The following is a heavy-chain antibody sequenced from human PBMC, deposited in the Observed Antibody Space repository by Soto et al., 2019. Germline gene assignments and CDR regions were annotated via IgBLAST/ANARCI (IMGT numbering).Heavy chain of an antibody. CDR3: ARSPPRVEKNNYAGGWFDP. CDR2: INPNSGNT. J-gene: IGHJ5*02. CDR1: GYPFTKYH. Sequence: ASVKVSCKASGYPFTKYHINWVRQATGQGLEWMGWINPNSGNTGYSQKFQGRVTMTRNTSISTAYMELSSLRFDDTAVYYCARSPPRVEKNNYAGGWFDPWGQGTLVTV. D-gene: IGHD4-4*01. V-gene: IGHV1-8*01.